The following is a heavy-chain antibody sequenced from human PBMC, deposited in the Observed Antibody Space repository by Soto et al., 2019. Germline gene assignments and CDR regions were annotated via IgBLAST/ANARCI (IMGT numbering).Heavy chain of an antibody. CDR1: GGSISSYY. J-gene: IGHJ5*02. D-gene: IGHD4-17*01. CDR2: IYYSGST. CDR3: AREAFGLDYGPVGFDP. Sequence: SETLSLTCTVSGGSISSYYWSWIRQPPGKGLEWIGYIYYSGSTNYNPSLKSRVTISVDTSKNQFSLKLSSMTAADTAVYYCAREAFGLDYGPVGFDPWGQGTLVTVSS. V-gene: IGHV4-59*01.